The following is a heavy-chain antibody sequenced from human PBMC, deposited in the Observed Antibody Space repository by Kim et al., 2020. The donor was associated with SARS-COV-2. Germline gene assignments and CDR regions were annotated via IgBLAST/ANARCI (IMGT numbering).Heavy chain of an antibody. Sequence: GGSLRLSCAASGFTFSDFAMHWVRQASGKGLDWVGRIRSKVNNYATAYAASVKGRFTISRDDSKNTAYLQMNSLKTEDTAIYYCTNNRGDCSGGSCRPGDYWGQGTLVTVSS. V-gene: IGHV3-73*01. J-gene: IGHJ4*02. CDR1: GFTFSDFA. CDR3: TNNRGDCSGGSCRPGDY. CDR2: IRSKVNNYAT. D-gene: IGHD2-15*01.